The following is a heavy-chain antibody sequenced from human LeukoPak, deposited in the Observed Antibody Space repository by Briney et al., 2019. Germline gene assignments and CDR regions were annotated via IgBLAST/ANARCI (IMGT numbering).Heavy chain of an antibody. CDR3: ARAVAHHFDY. D-gene: IGHD6-19*01. V-gene: IGHV3-48*02. Sequence: GGSLRLSCVASGFTFSTYAMHWVRQAPGKGLEWVSYISSSSSTIYYADSVKGRFTISRDNAKNSLYLQMNSLRDEDTAVYYCARAVAHHFDYWGQGTLVTVSS. CDR2: ISSSSSTI. J-gene: IGHJ4*02. CDR1: GFTFSTYA.